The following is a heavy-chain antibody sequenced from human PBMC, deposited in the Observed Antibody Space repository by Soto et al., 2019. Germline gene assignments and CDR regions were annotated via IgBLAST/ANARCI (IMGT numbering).Heavy chain of an antibody. V-gene: IGHV5-10-1*01. Sequence: GESLKISCKGSGYSFTSCWISWVRQMPGKGLEWMGRIDPSDSYTNYSPSFQGHVTISADKSISTAYLQWSSLKASDTAMYYCARRRVVAADYYYYGMDVWGQGTTVTVSS. CDR1: GYSFTSCW. D-gene: IGHD2-15*01. CDR3: ARRRVVAADYYYYGMDV. CDR2: IDPSDSYT. J-gene: IGHJ6*02.